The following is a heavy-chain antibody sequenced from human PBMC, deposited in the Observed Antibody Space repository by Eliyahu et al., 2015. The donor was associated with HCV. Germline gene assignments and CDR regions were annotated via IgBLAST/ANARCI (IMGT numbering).Heavy chain of an antibody. CDR3: ATEAAMVQGDLKFDP. D-gene: IGHD3-10*01. V-gene: IGHV3-30-3*01. Sequence: QVQLVESGGGVVQPGRSLRLSCXXPGFTFXXYPMHWVRQAPGKGLEWMAVISYDGSNKVYAESVKGRFTISRDNSKNTLYLQMNSLRAEDTAVYYCATEAAMVQGDLKFDPWGQGTLVTVSS. CDR2: ISYDGSNK. J-gene: IGHJ5*02. CDR1: GFTFXXYP.